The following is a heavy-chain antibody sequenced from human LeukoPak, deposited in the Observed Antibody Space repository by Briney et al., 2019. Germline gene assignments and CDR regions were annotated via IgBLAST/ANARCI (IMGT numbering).Heavy chain of an antibody. J-gene: IGHJ6*02. V-gene: IGHV3-33*01. D-gene: IGHD5-12*01. CDR3: ARAPGGYSGYDYRYYYYGMDV. Sequence: GGSLRLSCAASGFXFSSYGIHWVRQAPGKGLEWVAVIWYDGSNKYYADSVKGRFTISRDNSKNTLYLQMNSLRAEDTAVYYCARAPGGYSGYDYRYYYYGMDVWGQGTTVTVSS. CDR1: GFXFSSYG. CDR2: IWYDGSNK.